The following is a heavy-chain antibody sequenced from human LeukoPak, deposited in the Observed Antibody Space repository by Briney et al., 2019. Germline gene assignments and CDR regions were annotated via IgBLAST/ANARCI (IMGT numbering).Heavy chain of an antibody. CDR1: GDSVSRNNIA. Sequence: SQTLSLTCAISGDSVSRNNIAWNWIRQSPSRGLEWLGRTYYGSQWYNDYAISVKSRITINPDTSKNQFSLQLNSVTPEDTAVYYCARGLGWPYFDYWGQGTLVTVSS. CDR2: TYYGSQWYN. V-gene: IGHV6-1*01. D-gene: IGHD5-24*01. J-gene: IGHJ4*02. CDR3: ARGLGWPYFDY.